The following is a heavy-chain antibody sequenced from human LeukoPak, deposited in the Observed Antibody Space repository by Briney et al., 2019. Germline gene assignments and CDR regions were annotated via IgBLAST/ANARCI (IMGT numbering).Heavy chain of an antibody. J-gene: IGHJ4*02. CDR2: VSDSSDV. V-gene: IGHV3-48*02. Sequence: GGSLRLSCAASGFTFSTYTMNWVRQAPGKGLEWMSTVSDSSDVHYSDSVKGRFTISRDNARNSLYLQMNSLRDEDTAVYYCARDGLHTAHFDYWGQGTLVTVSS. D-gene: IGHD5-18*01. CDR3: ARDGLHTAHFDY. CDR1: GFTFSTYT.